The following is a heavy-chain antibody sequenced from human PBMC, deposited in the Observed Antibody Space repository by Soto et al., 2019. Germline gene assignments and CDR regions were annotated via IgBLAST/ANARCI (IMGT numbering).Heavy chain of an antibody. CDR3: ARAGYCTSTSCYVDY. CDR2: INSDGSST. Sequence: GGSLRLSCAASGFTFSSYWMHWVRQAPGKGLVWVSRINSDGSSTSYADSVKGRFTISRDNAKNTLYLQMNSLRAEDTAVYYCARAGYCTSTSCYVDYWGQGTLVTVSS. V-gene: IGHV3-74*01. J-gene: IGHJ4*02. D-gene: IGHD2-2*01. CDR1: GFTFSSYW.